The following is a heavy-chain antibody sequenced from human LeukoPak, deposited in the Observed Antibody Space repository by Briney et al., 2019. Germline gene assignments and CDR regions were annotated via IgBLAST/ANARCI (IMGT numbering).Heavy chain of an antibody. V-gene: IGHV3-23*01. Sequence: GGSLRLSCAASGFTFGSYAMSWVRQAPGKGLEWVSAISGSGGSTYYADSVKGRFTISRDNSKNTVYLQMNSLRADDTAVYYCAKAPGGIVGYWGQGTLVTVSS. CDR1: GFTFGSYA. CDR3: AKAPGGIVGY. D-gene: IGHD3-16*01. J-gene: IGHJ4*02. CDR2: ISGSGGST.